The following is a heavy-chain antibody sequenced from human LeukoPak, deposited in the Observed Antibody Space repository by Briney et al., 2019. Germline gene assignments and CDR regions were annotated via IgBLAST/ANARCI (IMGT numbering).Heavy chain of an antibody. Sequence: PGGSLRLSCAASGFTFSSYWMHWVRQAPGKGLVWVSRINSDGSSTSYADSVKGRFTISRDNSKNTLYLRMNSLRAEDTALYYCARDGYFGSDSVTGAGALGDYYMDVWGKGTTVTVSS. CDR3: ARDGYFGSDSVTGAGALGDYYMDV. CDR2: INSDGSST. J-gene: IGHJ6*03. V-gene: IGHV3-74*01. CDR1: GFTFSSYW. D-gene: IGHD3-9*01.